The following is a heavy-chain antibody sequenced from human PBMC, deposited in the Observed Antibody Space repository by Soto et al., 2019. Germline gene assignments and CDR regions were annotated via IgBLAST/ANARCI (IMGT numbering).Heavy chain of an antibody. CDR1: GFTFDDYA. J-gene: IGHJ4*02. V-gene: IGHV3-9*01. CDR3: AKSHVFCTVTTCYFDY. Sequence: EVQLVESGGGLVQPGRSLRLSCAASGFTFDDYAMHWVRQAPGKGLEWVSGISWNSGSIGYADSVKGRFTISRDNAKNSLYLQMNSLRAEDTALYYCAKSHVFCTVTTCYFDYWGQGTLVTVSS. D-gene: IGHD4-4*01. CDR2: ISWNSGSI.